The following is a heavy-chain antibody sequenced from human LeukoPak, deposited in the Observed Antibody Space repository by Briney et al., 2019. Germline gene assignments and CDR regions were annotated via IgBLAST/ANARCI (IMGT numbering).Heavy chain of an antibody. CDR1: GFTFGSYW. CDR3: ARDGGSGSSEVYFDD. Sequence: PGGSLRLSCAASGFTFGSYWMHWVRQAPGKGLVWVSRINSDGRSTSYADSVKGRFTISRDSAKNTLYLQMNSLRAEDTAVYYCARDGGSGSSEVYFDDWGQGTLVTVSS. V-gene: IGHV3-74*01. CDR2: INSDGRST. J-gene: IGHJ4*02. D-gene: IGHD3-10*01.